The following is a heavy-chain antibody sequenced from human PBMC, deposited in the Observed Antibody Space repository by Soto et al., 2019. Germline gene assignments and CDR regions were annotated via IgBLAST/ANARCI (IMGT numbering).Heavy chain of an antibody. CDR3: ASIVVGATGHTDFDH. V-gene: IGHV4-39*01. J-gene: IGHJ4*02. Sequence: QLQESGPGLVKPSETLSLTCTVSGGSINSNYYFWGWIRQPPGKGLEYVGSVHYSGGTYYKPALKSRVTVSLDTSKTQISLRLKSVSAADTAVYYCASIVVGATGHTDFDHWGQGTLVTVSS. CDR2: VHYSGGT. CDR1: GGSINSNYYF. D-gene: IGHD2-15*01.